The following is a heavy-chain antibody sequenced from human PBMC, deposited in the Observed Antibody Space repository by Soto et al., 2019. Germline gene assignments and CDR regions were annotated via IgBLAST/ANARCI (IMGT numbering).Heavy chain of an antibody. Sequence: PSETLSLTCAVYGGSLSGYYWSWIRQPPGKGLEWIGEVNHSGSTNYNPSLKSRVTISVDTSKNQFSLKLSSVTAADTAVYYCARERYGDYHYYMDVWGKGTTVTVSS. CDR3: ARERYGDYHYYMDV. V-gene: IGHV4-34*01. CDR2: VNHSGST. D-gene: IGHD4-17*01. J-gene: IGHJ6*03. CDR1: GGSLSGYY.